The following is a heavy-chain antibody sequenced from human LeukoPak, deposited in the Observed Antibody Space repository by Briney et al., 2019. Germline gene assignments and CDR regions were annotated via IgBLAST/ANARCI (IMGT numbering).Heavy chain of an antibody. CDR3: AREYSSPNYYYGMDV. CDR2: ISAYNGNT. CDR1: GGTFSSYA. J-gene: IGHJ6*02. D-gene: IGHD6-13*01. V-gene: IGHV1-18*01. Sequence: ASVKVSCKASGGTFSSYAISWVRQAPGQGLEWMGWISAYNGNTNYAQKLQGGVTMTTDTSTSTAYMELRSLRSDDTAVYYCAREYSSPNYYYGMDVWGQGTTVTVSS.